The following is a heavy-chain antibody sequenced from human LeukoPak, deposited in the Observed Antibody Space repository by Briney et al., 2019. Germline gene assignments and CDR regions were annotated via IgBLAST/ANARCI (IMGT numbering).Heavy chain of an antibody. CDR3: ARQSCSSTSCPHRNVFDI. V-gene: IGHV4-4*09. J-gene: IGHJ3*02. D-gene: IGHD2-2*01. CDR1: GGSIIGYY. Sequence: KPSETLSLTCTVSGGSIIGYYWTWIRQPPGKGLEWIGYIYTSGSTNYNPSLKSRVTISADMSKNQFSLQLSSVTAADTAVYYCARQSCSSTSCPHRNVFDIWGQGTMVTVSP. CDR2: IYTSGST.